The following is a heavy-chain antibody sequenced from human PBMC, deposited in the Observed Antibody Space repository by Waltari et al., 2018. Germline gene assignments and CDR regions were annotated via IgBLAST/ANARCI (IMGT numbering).Heavy chain of an antibody. CDR2: LSDDGSNK. CDR3: ARADVYSSSSVYY. J-gene: IGHJ4*02. D-gene: IGHD6-6*01. CDR1: GFTFNIYA. Sequence: QVQLVESGGGVVQPGRSLRLSCAASGFTFNIYARHWVRQAPGRGLEWVALLSDDGSNKYYAGSVKGRFTISRADSKNTLYLQMNSLRDEDTAVYYCARADVYSSSSVYYWGQGTLVTVSS. V-gene: IGHV3-30-3*01.